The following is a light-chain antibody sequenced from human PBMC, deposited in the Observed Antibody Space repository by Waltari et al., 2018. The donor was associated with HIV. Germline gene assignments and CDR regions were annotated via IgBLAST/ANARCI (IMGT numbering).Light chain of an antibody. CDR2: GAS. V-gene: IGKV3-20*01. J-gene: IGKJ2*01. CDR1: QTVISDY. Sequence: EIVLTQSPGTLSLSPGERATLSCRASQTVISDYLAWYQLKPGQAPRLLMYGASTRASGIPDRFSGSGSATDFTLTISRLEPEDFAVYYCQQYGNSPRTFGQGTKVEIK. CDR3: QQYGNSPRT.